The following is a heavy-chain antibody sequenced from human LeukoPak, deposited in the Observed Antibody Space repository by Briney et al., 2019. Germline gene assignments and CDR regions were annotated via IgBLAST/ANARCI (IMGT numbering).Heavy chain of an antibody. CDR1: GYIFTDYY. CDR3: ARGGKQLVKLKFDY. J-gene: IGHJ4*02. CDR2: INPNSGGT. V-gene: IGHV1-2*06. Sequence: GASVKVSCKASGYIFTDYYMHWVRQAPGQELGWMGRINPNSGGTNYAQKFQGRVTMTRDTSISTAYMELSRLRSDDTAVYYCARGGKQLVKLKFDYWGQGTLVTVSS. D-gene: IGHD6-6*01.